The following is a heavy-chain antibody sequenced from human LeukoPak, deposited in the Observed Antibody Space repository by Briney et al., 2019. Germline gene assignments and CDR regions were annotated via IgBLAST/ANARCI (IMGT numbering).Heavy chain of an antibody. Sequence: GGSLRLSCAASEFTFSSYWMSWVRQAPGKGLEWVANIKQDGSEKYYVDSVKGRFTISRDNAKNSLYLQMNSLRAEDTAVYYCARVGSIVGATIGPLGYWGQGTLVTVSS. CDR3: ARVGSIVGATIGPLGY. CDR1: EFTFSSYW. V-gene: IGHV3-7*01. J-gene: IGHJ4*02. CDR2: IKQDGSEK. D-gene: IGHD1-26*01.